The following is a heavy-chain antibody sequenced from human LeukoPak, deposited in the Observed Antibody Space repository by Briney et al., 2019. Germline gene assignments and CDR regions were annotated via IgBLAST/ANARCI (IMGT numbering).Heavy chain of an antibody. J-gene: IGHJ4*02. CDR1: GYTFTSYD. Sequence: ASVKVSCKASGYTFTSYDINWVRQATGQGLKWMGWMNPNSGNTGYAQKFQGRVTMTRNTSISTAYMELSSLRSEDTAVYYCARGGSTSCEYSDWGQGTLVTVSS. D-gene: IGHD2-2*01. CDR3: ARGGSTSCEYSD. CDR2: MNPNSGNT. V-gene: IGHV1-8*01.